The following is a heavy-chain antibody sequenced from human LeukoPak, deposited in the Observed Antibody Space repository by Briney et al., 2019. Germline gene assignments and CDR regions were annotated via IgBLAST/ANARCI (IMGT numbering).Heavy chain of an antibody. D-gene: IGHD2-2*01. Sequence: GGSLRLSCAASGLTFSSHWMHWARQAPGKGLVWVSRITNDGSSTTYADSVKGRFTISRDNSKNTLYLQMNSLRAEDTAVYYCAKGVRIVVVPAAMDYWGQGTLVTVSS. J-gene: IGHJ4*02. CDR1: GLTFSSHW. V-gene: IGHV3-74*01. CDR3: AKGVRIVVVPAAMDY. CDR2: ITNDGSST.